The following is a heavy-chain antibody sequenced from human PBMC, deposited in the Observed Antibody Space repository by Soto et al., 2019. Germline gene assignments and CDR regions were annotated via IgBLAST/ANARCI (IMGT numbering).Heavy chain of an antibody. J-gene: IGHJ4*02. D-gene: IGHD4-4*01. CDR1: GFTFSSYA. V-gene: IGHV3-30-3*01. CDR3: ARGNTVTPGDY. Sequence: VQLVESGGGVVQPGRSLRLSCAASGFTFSSYAMHWVRQAPGKGLEWVAVISYDGSNKYYADSVKGRFTISRDNSKNTLYLQMNSLRAEDTAVYYCARGNTVTPGDYWGQGTLVTVSS. CDR2: ISYDGSNK.